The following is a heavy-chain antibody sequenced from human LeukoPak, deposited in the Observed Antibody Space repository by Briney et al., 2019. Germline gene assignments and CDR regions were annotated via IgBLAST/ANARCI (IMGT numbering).Heavy chain of an antibody. CDR2: IRSKAYGGTT. V-gene: IGHV3-49*03. CDR3: TRSGKNSGYEGDAFDI. Sequence: PGGSLRLSCTASGFTFGDYVMSWFRQAPGKGLEWVGFIRSKAYGGTTEYAASVKGRFTISRDDSKSIAYLQMNSLKTEDTAVYYCTRSGKNSGYEGDAFDIWGQGTMVTVSS. J-gene: IGHJ3*02. D-gene: IGHD5-12*01. CDR1: GFTFGDYV.